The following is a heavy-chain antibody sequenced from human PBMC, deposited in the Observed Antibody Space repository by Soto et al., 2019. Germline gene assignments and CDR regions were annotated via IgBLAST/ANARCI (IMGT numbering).Heavy chain of an antibody. J-gene: IGHJ4*02. CDR3: ARVLGGFPNFDF. Sequence: QVQLVESGGGVVQPGRSLRLSCAASGFTVSSYGLHWVRQPPGKGLEWLAFLSYDGSDKFYADSVKGRFTISRDSSKNTLYLQLNSLRAEDTAVYYCARVLGGFPNFDFWVQGTLVTVSS. V-gene: IGHV3-30-3*01. D-gene: IGHD2-15*01. CDR1: GFTVSSYG. CDR2: LSYDGSDK.